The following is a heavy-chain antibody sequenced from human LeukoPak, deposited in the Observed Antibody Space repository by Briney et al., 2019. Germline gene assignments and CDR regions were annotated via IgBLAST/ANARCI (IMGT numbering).Heavy chain of an antibody. Sequence: GGSLRLSCAASGFTFSSYGMHWVRQAPGKGLEWVAFIRYDGSNKYYADSVKGRFTISRDNSKNTLYLQMNSLRAEDTAVYYCAKAPDCSSTSCYGNYYYYMDVWGKGTTVTVSS. CDR3: AKAPDCSSTSCYGNYYYYMDV. CDR2: IRYDGSNK. D-gene: IGHD2-2*01. CDR1: GFTFSSYG. V-gene: IGHV3-30*02. J-gene: IGHJ6*03.